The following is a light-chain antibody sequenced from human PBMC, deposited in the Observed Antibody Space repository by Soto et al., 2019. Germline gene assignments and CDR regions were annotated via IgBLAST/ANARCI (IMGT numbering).Light chain of an antibody. CDR1: KSDIGVDDF. CDR3: KSYAGSNTYV. J-gene: IGLJ1*01. V-gene: IGLV2-8*01. CDR2: EVV. Sequence: QSVLTQPPSASGSPGQSVTISCTGTKSDIGVDDFVSWYQHHPGKAPRLIIYEVVQRPSGVPDRFSGSKSGNTASLTVSGLQAADEADYFCKSYAGSNTYVFGSGTKVTVL.